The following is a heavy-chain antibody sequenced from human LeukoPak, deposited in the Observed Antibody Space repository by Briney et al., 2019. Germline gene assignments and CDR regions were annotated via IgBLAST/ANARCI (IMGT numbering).Heavy chain of an antibody. V-gene: IGHV3-7*01. CDR3: ARDVVGSLDY. D-gene: IGHD1-26*01. CDR2: IKGDESAR. J-gene: IGHJ4*02. CDR1: GFTFSTYW. Sequence: GGSLRLSCAASGFTFSTYWMAWVRQAPGMGLEWVANIKGDESARHQADSVKGRFTISRDNTQNSVYLQMSSLRGEDTAVYYCARDVVGSLDYWGQGTLVTVSS.